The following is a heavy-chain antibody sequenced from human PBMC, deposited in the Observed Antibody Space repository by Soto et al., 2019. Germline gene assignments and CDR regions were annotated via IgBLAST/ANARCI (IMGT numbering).Heavy chain of an antibody. D-gene: IGHD6-13*01. CDR1: GFTFSSYW. CDR2: INSDGSST. Sequence: GGSLRLSCAASGFTFSSYWMHWVRQAPGKGLVWVSRINSDGSSTSYADSVKGRFTISRDNAKNTLYLQMNSLRAEDTAVYYCASEYSSSWTQTDYWGQGTLVTVSS. J-gene: IGHJ4*02. CDR3: ASEYSSSWTQTDY. V-gene: IGHV3-74*01.